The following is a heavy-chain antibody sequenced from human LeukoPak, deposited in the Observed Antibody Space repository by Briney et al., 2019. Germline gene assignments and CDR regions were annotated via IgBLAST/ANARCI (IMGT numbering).Heavy chain of an antibody. V-gene: IGHV3-48*04. CDR2: ISSSGSTI. J-gene: IGHJ4*02. CDR3: ASYGSGSSIDY. Sequence: PGGSLRLSCVASGFTFSSYAMTWVRQAPGKGLEWVSAISSSGSTIYYADSVKGRFTISRDNAKNSLYLQMNSLRAEDTAVYYCASYGSGSSIDYWGQGTLVTVSS. CDR1: GFTFSSYA. D-gene: IGHD3-10*01.